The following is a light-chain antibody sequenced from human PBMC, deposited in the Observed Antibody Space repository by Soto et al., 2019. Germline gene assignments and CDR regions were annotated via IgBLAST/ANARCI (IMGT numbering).Light chain of an antibody. Sequence: DIQMTQSPSSLSASVGDIVTISCRAGQTINTYLNWYQQKPGQAPKVLIFAISTLQPGVPSRFRGSGSGTEFSLTIISLQPEDAATYYCQQSYSMPPWTFGQGTKVQIK. CDR2: AIS. J-gene: IGKJ1*01. V-gene: IGKV1-39*01. CDR1: QTINTY. CDR3: QQSYSMPPWT.